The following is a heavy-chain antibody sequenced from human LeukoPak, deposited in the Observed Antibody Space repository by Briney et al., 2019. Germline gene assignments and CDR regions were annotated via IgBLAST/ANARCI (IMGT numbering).Heavy chain of an antibody. V-gene: IGHV3-9*03. J-gene: IGHJ6*03. CDR3: AKASYYYYMDV. CDR1: GFTFDDYA. Sequence: GGSLRLSCAASGFTFDDYAMHWVRQAPGKGLEWVSGISWNSGSIGYADSVKGRFTISRDNAKNSLYLQMNSLRAEDMALYYCAKASYYYYMDVWGKGTTVTVSS. CDR2: ISWNSGSI.